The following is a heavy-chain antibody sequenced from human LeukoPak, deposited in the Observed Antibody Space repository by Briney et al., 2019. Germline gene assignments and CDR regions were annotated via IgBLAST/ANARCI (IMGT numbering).Heavy chain of an antibody. D-gene: IGHD2-2*01. V-gene: IGHV3-23*01. CDR3: SGGCSSTSCPVG. J-gene: IGHJ4*02. Sequence: GGSLRLSCAASGFTFSSYAMNWVRQAPGKGLEWVSAVCSNDNNTYYANSVKGRFTISRDNSKNTLYLQMNSLRAEDTAVYYCSGGCSSTSCPVGWGQGTLVTVSS. CDR2: VCSNDNNT. CDR1: GFTFSSYA.